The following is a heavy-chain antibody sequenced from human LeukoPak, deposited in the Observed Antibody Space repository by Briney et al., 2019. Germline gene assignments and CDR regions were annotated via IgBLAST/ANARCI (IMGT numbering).Heavy chain of an antibody. CDR2: IYYSGST. CDR3: ARRITGTSRFDY. J-gene: IGHJ4*02. Sequence: SQTLSLTCTVSGGSISSGGYYWSWIRQHPGKGLEWIGYIYYSGSTYYNPSLKSRVTISVDTSKSQFSLKLSSVTAADTAVYYCARRITGTSRFDYWGQGTLVTVSS. D-gene: IGHD1-20*01. V-gene: IGHV4-31*03. CDR1: GGSISSGGYY.